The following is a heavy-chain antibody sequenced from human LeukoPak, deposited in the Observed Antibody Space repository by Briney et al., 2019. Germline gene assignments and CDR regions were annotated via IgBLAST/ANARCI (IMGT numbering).Heavy chain of an antibody. J-gene: IGHJ4*02. D-gene: IGHD6-19*01. V-gene: IGHV4-59*12. Sequence: SETLSLTCTVSGGSISSYYWSWIRQPPGKGLEWIGYIYYSGSTNYNPSLKSRVTISVDTSKNQFSLKLSSVTAADTAVYYCARALRWQQWLAVGYFDYWGQGTLVTVSS. CDR2: IYYSGST. CDR1: GGSISSYY. CDR3: ARALRWQQWLAVGYFDY.